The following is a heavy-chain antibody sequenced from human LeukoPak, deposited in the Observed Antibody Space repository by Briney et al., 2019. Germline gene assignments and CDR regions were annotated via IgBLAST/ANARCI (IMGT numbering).Heavy chain of an antibody. J-gene: IGHJ3*02. CDR3: ARDPSLYGSGPFDI. V-gene: IGHV4-31*03. D-gene: IGHD3-10*01. CDR2: IYYSGST. Sequence: SETLSLTCTVSGGSISSGGYYRSWIRQHPGKGLEWIGYIYYSGSTYYNPSLKSRVTISVDTSKNQFSLKLSSVTTADTAVYYCARDPSLYGSGPFDIWGQGTMVTVSS. CDR1: GGSISSGGYY.